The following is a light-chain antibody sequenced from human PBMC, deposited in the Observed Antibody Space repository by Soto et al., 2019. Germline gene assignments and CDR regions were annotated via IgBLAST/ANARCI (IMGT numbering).Light chain of an antibody. J-gene: IGKJ4*01. CDR2: DAS. CDR1: ESVGNY. CDR3: QQRSSWPPPT. Sequence: IGLTQSPATLSLSPGERATLSCRASESVGNYLAWYQEKPDQAPRLLIYDASNRATGIPPRFSGSGSGTDFTLTISSLEPEDLAVYYCQQRSSWPPPTFGGGTKVEI. V-gene: IGKV3-11*01.